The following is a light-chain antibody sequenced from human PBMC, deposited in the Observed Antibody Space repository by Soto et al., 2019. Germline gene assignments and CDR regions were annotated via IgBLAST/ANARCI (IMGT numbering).Light chain of an antibody. CDR3: HQRQSWPRT. CDR1: QSLSSNS. J-gene: IGKJ1*01. CDR2: GAS. Sequence: EIVLTQSPGTLSLSPGEGAALSCRASQSLSSNSLAWYQHKPGQAPRLLIYGASSKATGVPDRFSGSGSGTDFTLTISDVEPEDFAVYYCHQRQSWPRTFGQGTKVDI. V-gene: IGKV3-20*01.